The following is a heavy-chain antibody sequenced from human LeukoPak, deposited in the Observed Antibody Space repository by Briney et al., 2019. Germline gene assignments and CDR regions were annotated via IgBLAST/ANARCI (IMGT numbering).Heavy chain of an antibody. V-gene: IGHV1-2*02. CDR1: GYSFTDYY. D-gene: IGHD3-9*01. Sequence: ASVKVSCKASGYSFTDYYIHWVRQAPGQGLEWMGWINPNSGGTKDAQKFQGRVTMSRDTSISTAYMELSRLRSDDTAVYYCAGVIRHTRGNGLRYFDGLSRGDDKGGFVSWGQGSLVNV. J-gene: IGHJ4*02. CDR3: AGVIRHTRGNGLRYFDGLSRGDDKGGFVS. CDR2: INPNSGGT.